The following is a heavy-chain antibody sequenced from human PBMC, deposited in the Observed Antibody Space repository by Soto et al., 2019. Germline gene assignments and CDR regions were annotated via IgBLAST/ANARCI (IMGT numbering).Heavy chain of an antibody. J-gene: IGHJ5*02. V-gene: IGHV4-39*01. CDR2: IYYSGST. CDR1: GGSISSSSYY. CDR3: ARRPIVVVVAASRSYGVGWFDP. D-gene: IGHD2-15*01. Sequence: PSETLSLTCTGSGGSISSSSYYWGWIRQPPGKGLEWIGSIYYSGSTYYNPSLKSRVTISVDTSKNQFSLKLSSVTAADTAVYYCARRPIVVVVAASRSYGVGWFDPWGQGTLVT.